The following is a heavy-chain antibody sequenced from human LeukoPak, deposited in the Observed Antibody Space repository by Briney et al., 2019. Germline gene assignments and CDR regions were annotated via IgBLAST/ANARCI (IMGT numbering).Heavy chain of an antibody. J-gene: IGHJ4*02. V-gene: IGHV3-21*01. CDR1: GFSFSSYS. CDR2: ISSGSKYI. Sequence: GGSLRPSCAASGFSFSSYSMNWVRQAPGKGLEWVSSISSGSKYIYNADSLKGRFTISRDNAKNSLYLQMNSLRAEDTAVYYCARALSYSYGSMDFWGQGTLVIVSS. CDR3: ARALSYSYGSMDF. D-gene: IGHD5-18*01.